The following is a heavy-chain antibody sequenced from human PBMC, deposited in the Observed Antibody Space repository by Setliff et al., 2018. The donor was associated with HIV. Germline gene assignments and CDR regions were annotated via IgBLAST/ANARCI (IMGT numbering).Heavy chain of an antibody. CDR2: IRFDGSHQ. V-gene: IGHV3-30*02. CDR3: SKGPLNTYGWDY. Sequence: PGGSLRLSCAASGFTFNTHAMHWVRQVPGKGLEWVAFIRFDGSHQNYAESVKGRFVISRDNFKNTLSLQMNGLRREDTAVYYCSKGPLNTYGWDYWGQGTLVTVSS. D-gene: IGHD3-10*01. CDR1: GFTFNTHA. J-gene: IGHJ4*02.